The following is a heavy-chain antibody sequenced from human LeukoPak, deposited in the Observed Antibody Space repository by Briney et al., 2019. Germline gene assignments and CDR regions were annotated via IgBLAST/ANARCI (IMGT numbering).Heavy chain of an antibody. D-gene: IGHD3-9*01. CDR2: ISAYNGNT. Sequence: ASVKVSCKASGYTFTSYGISWVRQAPGQGLEWMGWISAYNGNTNYAQKLQGRVTMTTDTSTSTAYMELRSLRSDDTAVYYCARGMGYDILTGCFDYWGQGTLVTVSS. CDR3: ARGMGYDILTGCFDY. CDR1: GYTFTSYG. J-gene: IGHJ4*02. V-gene: IGHV1-18*01.